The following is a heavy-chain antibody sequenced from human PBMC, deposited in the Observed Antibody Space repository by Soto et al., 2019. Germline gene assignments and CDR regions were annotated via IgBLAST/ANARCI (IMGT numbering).Heavy chain of an antibody. V-gene: IGHV1-46*03. J-gene: IGHJ4*02. CDR2: INTSGGST. Sequence: ASVKVSCKASGYIFTSYYMHWVRQAPGQGLEWMGIINTSGGSTSYAQKFQGRVTMTRDTSTSTFYMELRSLRSDDTAMYYCARDPTGLHTDSGGQGTLVTVPS. D-gene: IGHD1-1*01. CDR1: GYIFTSYY. CDR3: ARDPTGLHTDS.